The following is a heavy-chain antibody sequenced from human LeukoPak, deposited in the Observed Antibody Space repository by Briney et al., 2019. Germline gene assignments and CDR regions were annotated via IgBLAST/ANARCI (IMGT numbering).Heavy chain of an antibody. J-gene: IGHJ5*02. CDR3: ASTPEIYCSGGSGYSGWGGFDP. Sequence: WGTLCLTCSASGVSISSYYWRWIRQPPGKGLELVGYIYYSGGTNYNPSLESRSTISVGTSKNQFSLKLMCVTAADTTVYCWASTPEIYCSGGSGYSGWGGFDPWGQGTLVTVSS. D-gene: IGHD2-15*01. V-gene: IGHV4-59*01. CDR1: GVSISSYY. CDR2: IYYSGGT.